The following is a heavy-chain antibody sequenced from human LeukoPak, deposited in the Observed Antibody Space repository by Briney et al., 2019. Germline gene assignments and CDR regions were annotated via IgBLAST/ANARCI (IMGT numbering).Heavy chain of an antibody. D-gene: IGHD2-15*01. CDR3: ARQRCSGGDCYFFD. CDR2: IWYDGNNK. J-gene: IGHJ4*02. V-gene: IGHV3-33*01. CDR1: GFTFSSYG. Sequence: PGGSLRLSCAASGFTFSSYGMHWVRQAPGKGLEWVALIWYDGNNKYYADSVKGRFTISRNNSKNTLYLQLNSLRAEDTAVYYCARQRCSGGDCYFFDWGQGTLVTVSS.